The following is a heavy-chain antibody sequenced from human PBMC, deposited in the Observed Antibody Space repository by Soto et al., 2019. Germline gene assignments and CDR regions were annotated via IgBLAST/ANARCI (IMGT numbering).Heavy chain of an antibody. CDR2: IIPIFGTA. Sequence: QVQLVQSGAEVKKPGSSVKVSCKASGGTFSSYAMTWVRQAPGQGLEWMGGIIPIFGTAKYAQKFQGRVTITADASTNTAYIELTSLTSDDTAVYYCATPTSGNFYFDYWRQGTLVTVSS. J-gene: IGHJ4*02. D-gene: IGHD1-26*01. CDR1: GGTFSSYA. CDR3: ATPTSGNFYFDY. V-gene: IGHV1-69*12.